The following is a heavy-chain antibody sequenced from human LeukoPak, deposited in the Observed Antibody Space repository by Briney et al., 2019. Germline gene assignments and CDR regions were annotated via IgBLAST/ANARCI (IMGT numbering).Heavy chain of an antibody. CDR3: ARQQLLKYDTFDV. Sequence: SETLSLTCTVSGGSISNHYWSWIRQPPGKGLEWIGNIYYSGSTDYNPSLKSRVTMSVDTSKKQFSLTLTSVTAADAAVYYCARQQLLKYDTFDVWGQGTTVTVSS. CDR2: IYYSGST. J-gene: IGHJ3*01. D-gene: IGHD4-4*01. V-gene: IGHV4-59*11. CDR1: GGSISNHY.